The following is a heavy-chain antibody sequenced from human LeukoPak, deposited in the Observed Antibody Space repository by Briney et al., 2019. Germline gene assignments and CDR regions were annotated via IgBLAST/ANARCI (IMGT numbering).Heavy chain of an antibody. J-gene: IGHJ6*02. CDR1: GGSFSGYY. V-gene: IGHV4-34*01. Sequence: SETLSLTCAVYGGSFSGYYWSWIRQPPGKGLEWIGEINHSGSTNYNPSLKGRVTISVDTSKNQFSLKLSSVTAADTAVYYCARVGYDILTGYSPYYYYGMDVWGQGTTVTVSS. D-gene: IGHD3-9*01. CDR2: INHSGST. CDR3: ARVGYDILTGYSPYYYYGMDV.